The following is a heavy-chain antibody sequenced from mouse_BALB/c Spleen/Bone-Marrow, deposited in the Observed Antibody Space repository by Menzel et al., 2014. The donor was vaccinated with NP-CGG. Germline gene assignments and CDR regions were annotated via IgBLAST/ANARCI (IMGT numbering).Heavy chain of an antibody. Sequence: VKLMESGDELVRPGSSVKVSCKASGYAFTNYLIERFKQRPGQGLEWIGRINPGIGDIIYNAKFKGKATLTADKSSTTAYMQLSSLTSDDSAVYFCARFTRSDWGPGPTLPVSS. CDR3: ARFTRSD. V-gene: IGHV1-54*01. CDR2: INPGIGDI. CDR1: GYAFTNYL. J-gene: IGHJ2*01.